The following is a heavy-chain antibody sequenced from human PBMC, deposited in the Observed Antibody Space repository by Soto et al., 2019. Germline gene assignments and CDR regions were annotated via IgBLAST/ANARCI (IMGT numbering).Heavy chain of an antibody. D-gene: IGHD3-16*02. V-gene: IGHV1-18*01. J-gene: IGHJ4*02. CDR2: ISAYNGNT. CDR3: ARDPRRNMITFGGVIVPFDY. CDR1: GYTFTSYG. Sequence: ALVKVTCKASGYTFTSYGISWGRQAPGQGLEWMGWISAYNGNTNYAQKLQGRVTMTTDTSTSTAYMELRSLRSDDTAVYYCARDPRRNMITFGGVIVPFDYWGKGTLLXDS.